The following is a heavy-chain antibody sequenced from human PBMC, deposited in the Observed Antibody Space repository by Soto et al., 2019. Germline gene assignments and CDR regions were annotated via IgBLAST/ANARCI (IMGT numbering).Heavy chain of an antibody. Sequence: ASVKVSCKVSGYTLTELSMHWVRQAPGKGLEWMGGFDPEDGETIYAQKFQGRVTMTEDTSTDTAYMELSSLRSEDTAVYYCATETGIKWSGYFGSDYYGMDVWGQGTTVTVSS. J-gene: IGHJ6*02. CDR1: GYTLTELS. CDR3: ATETGIKWSGYFGSDYYGMDV. V-gene: IGHV1-24*01. CDR2: FDPEDGET. D-gene: IGHD3-3*01.